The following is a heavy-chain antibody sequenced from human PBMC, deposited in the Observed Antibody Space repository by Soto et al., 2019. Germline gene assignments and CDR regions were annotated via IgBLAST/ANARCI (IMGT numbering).Heavy chain of an antibody. Sequence: QVQLQESGPGLVKPSQTLSLTCTVSGGSISSSGYNWRWIRQHPGKGLEWIGYIYYSGSTYYNPSRWRRVTISVDTSQNQSSLRLSSVTAADTAVYFCARYGSGSYYPTTFDYWGQGNLVTVSS. CDR3: ARYGSGSYYPTTFDY. D-gene: IGHD3-10*01. V-gene: IGHV4-31*03. CDR2: IYYSGST. CDR1: GGSISSSGYN. J-gene: IGHJ4*02.